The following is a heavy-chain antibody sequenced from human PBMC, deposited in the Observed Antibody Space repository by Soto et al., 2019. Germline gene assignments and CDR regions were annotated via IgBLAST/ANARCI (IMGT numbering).Heavy chain of an antibody. J-gene: IGHJ6*02. Sequence: PEETLSLTCAVYGGSFSGYYWSWIRQPPGKGLEWIGEINHSGSTNYNPSLKSRVTISVDTSKNQFSLKLSSVTAADTAVYYCARGDRITMVRGVLGMDVWGQGTTVTVSS. CDR3: ARGDRITMVRGVLGMDV. V-gene: IGHV4-34*01. CDR2: INHSGST. D-gene: IGHD3-10*01. CDR1: GGSFSGYY.